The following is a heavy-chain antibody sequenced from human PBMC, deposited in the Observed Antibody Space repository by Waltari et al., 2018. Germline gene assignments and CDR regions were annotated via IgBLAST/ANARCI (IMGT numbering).Heavy chain of an antibody. V-gene: IGHV1-2*04. CDR1: GYTFPGSY. Sequence: QVQLVQSGAEVKKPGASVKVSCKASGYTFPGSYMHWVRQAPGQGLEWMGWINPNSGGTNYAQKFQGWVTMTRDTSISTAYMELSRLRSDDTAVYYCARVYGDYGRGAFDIWGQGTMVTVSS. J-gene: IGHJ3*02. D-gene: IGHD4-17*01. CDR2: INPNSGGT. CDR3: ARVYGDYGRGAFDI.